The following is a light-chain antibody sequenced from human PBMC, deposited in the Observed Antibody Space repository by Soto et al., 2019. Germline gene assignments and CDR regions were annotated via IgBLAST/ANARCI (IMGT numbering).Light chain of an antibody. J-gene: IGLJ1*01. CDR3: CSYAGSSTFYV. Sequence: QSVLTQPASVSGSPGQSITISCTGTSSDVGSYNLVSWYQLHPGKAPKLMIYEVSKRPSGVSNRFSGSKSGNTASLTISGLPAEDEADYYCCSYAGSSTFYVFGTGTKVTVL. CDR2: EVS. CDR1: SSDVGSYNL. V-gene: IGLV2-23*02.